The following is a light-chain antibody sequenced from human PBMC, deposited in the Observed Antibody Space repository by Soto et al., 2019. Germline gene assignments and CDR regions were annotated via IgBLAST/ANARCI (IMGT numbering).Light chain of an antibody. J-gene: IGKJ4*01. Sequence: EITLTRSPGTLSLSPGERATLSCRASQSVSDYLAWYQQKAGQPPRVLIYGASNRATDIPARFSGSGSGTDFTLTISRLEPEDSAVYYCQQRSKLPRTFGGGTRVEIK. V-gene: IGKV3-11*01. CDR1: QSVSDY. CDR3: QQRSKLPRT. CDR2: GAS.